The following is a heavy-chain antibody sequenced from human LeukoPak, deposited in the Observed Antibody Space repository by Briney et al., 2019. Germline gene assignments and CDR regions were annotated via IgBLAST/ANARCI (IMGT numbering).Heavy chain of an antibody. CDR1: GGSISSYY. Sequence: SETLSLTCTVSGGSISSYYWSWIRQPPEERLEWIGYINYSGTSNYSPSLRSRVTISVDTSRNQFSLNLSSVTAADTAVYYCARVSPMVRGVTITWGDMDVWGKGTTVIVSS. J-gene: IGHJ6*03. CDR3: ARVSPMVRGVTITWGDMDV. D-gene: IGHD3-10*01. V-gene: IGHV4-59*01. CDR2: INYSGTS.